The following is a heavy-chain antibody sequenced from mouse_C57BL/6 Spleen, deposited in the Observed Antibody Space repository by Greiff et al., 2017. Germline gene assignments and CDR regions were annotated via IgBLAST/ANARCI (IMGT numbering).Heavy chain of an antibody. CDR2: INPSSGYK. CDR3: SRWGYYGNYSAIDY. J-gene: IGHJ4*01. CDR1: GYTFTSYW. V-gene: IGHV1-7*01. D-gene: IGHD2-1*01. Sequence: QVQLKESGAEPAKPGASVKLSCKASGYTFTSYWMHWVKQRPGQGLEWIGYINPSSGYKKDNQKLKDKATLTADKSSSTAYMQLSSLTYEDSAVYYLSRWGYYGNYSAIDYWGQGTSVTVSS.